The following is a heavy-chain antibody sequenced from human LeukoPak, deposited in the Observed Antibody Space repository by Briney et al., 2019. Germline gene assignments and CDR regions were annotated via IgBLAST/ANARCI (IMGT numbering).Heavy chain of an antibody. CDR3: ARGVVASRPNHFDY. Sequence: SVKVSFKASGDTFSSYAISWVRQAPGQGLEWMGGIIPTFGTANYAQKFQGRVTITADESTTTAYMELSSLRSEDTAVYYCARGVVASRPNHFDYWGQGTLVTVSS. D-gene: IGHD1-14*01. V-gene: IGHV1-69*13. CDR2: IIPTFGTA. CDR1: GDTFSSYA. J-gene: IGHJ4*02.